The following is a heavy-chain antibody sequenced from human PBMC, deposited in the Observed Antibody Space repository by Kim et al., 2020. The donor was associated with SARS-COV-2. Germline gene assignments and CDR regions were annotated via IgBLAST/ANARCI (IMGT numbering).Heavy chain of an antibody. J-gene: IGHJ6*02. V-gene: IGHV7-4-1*02. D-gene: IGHD5-18*01. CDR2: INTNTGNP. CDR1: GYTFTSYA. CDR3: ARDSYVTYYYYGMDV. Sequence: ASVKVSCKASGYTFTSYAMNWVRQAPGQGLEWMGWINTNTGNPTYAQGFTGRFVFSLDTSVSTAYLQISSLKAEDTAVYYCARDSYVTYYYYGMDVWGQGTTVTVSS.